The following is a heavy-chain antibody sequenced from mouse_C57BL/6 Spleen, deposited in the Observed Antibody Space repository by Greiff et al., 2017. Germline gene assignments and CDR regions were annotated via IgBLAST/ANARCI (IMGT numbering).Heavy chain of an antibody. V-gene: IGHV8-12*01. J-gene: IGHJ4*01. CDR2: TYWDDDK. CDR3: ARRGVLSYAMDY. CDR1: GFSLSTSGMG. Sequence: QVTLKESGPGILQSSQTLSLTCSFSGFSLSTSGMGVSWIRQPSGKGLEWLAHTYWDDDKRYNPSLKSRLTISKETSRNQVFLKITSVDTADTATYYCARRGVLSYAMDYWGQGTSVTVSS.